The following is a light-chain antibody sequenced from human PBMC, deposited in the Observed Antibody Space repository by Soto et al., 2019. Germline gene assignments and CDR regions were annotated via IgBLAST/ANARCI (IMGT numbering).Light chain of an antibody. V-gene: IGKV1-9*01. CDR2: AAS. J-gene: IGKJ5*01. CDR1: HDIGSS. CDR3: QQTNRYPIT. Sequence: DIQLTHSASLRSASVXYRVTVSWRASHDIGSSLAWYQQKPGKAPKVIIHAASTLQSGVPSRFSGSGSGTEFTLTINSLQPADFATYYCQQTNRYPITFGQGTRLEI.